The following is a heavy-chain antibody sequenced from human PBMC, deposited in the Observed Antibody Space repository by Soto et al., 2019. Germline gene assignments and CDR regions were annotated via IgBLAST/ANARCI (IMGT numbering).Heavy chain of an antibody. CDR1: GGSISSYY. V-gene: IGHV4-59*01. J-gene: IGHJ3*02. Sequence: QVQLQESGPGLVKPSETLSLTCTVSGGSISSYYWSWIRQPPGKGLEWIGYIYYSGSTNYNPSLKSRVTISVDTSKNQFSLKLSSVTAADTAVYYCARRVGELLGAFDIWGQGTMVTVSS. D-gene: IGHD3-10*01. CDR2: IYYSGST. CDR3: ARRVGELLGAFDI.